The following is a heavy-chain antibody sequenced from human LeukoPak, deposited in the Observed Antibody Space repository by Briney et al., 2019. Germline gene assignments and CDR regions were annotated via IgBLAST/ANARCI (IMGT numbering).Heavy chain of an antibody. D-gene: IGHD1-26*01. CDR2: TYYRSKWYN. V-gene: IGHV6-1*01. CDR3: ARDDVREGATLDY. Sequence: SQTLSLTCAISGDSVSSSSATWNWIRQSPSRGLEWLGRTYYRSKWYNDYAVSVKSRITINPDTSKNQFSLRLNSVTPEDTAVYYCARDDVREGATLDYWGQGTLVTVSS. J-gene: IGHJ4*02. CDR1: GDSVSSSSAT.